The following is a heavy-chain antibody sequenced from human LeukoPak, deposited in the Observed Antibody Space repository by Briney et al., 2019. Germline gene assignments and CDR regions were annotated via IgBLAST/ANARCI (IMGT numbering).Heavy chain of an antibody. CDR2: IIPIFGTA. D-gene: IGHD2-2*01. V-gene: IGHV1-69*01. Sequence: KVSCKASGGTFSSYAISWVRQAPGQGLEWMGGIIPIFGTANYAQKFQGRVTITADESTSTAYMELSSLRSEDTAVYYCAGGVVLPAATGNTFDIWGQGTMVTVSS. CDR3: AGGVVLPAATGNTFDI. CDR1: GGTFSSYA. J-gene: IGHJ3*02.